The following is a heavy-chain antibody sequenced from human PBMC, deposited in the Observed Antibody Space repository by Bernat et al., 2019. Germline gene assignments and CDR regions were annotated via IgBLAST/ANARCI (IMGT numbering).Heavy chain of an antibody. V-gene: IGHV3-21*01. CDR3: ARDRHDYGDKAPDY. CDR2: ISSNSNYI. J-gene: IGHJ4*02. Sequence: EVQLVESGGGLVKPGGSLRLSCAASGFTFSSYSMNWVRQAPGKGLEWVSSISSNSNYIYYADSEKGRVTITRDNAKNSLYLQRNGLRAEDTAVYYCARDRHDYGDKAPDYWGQGTLVTVCS. CDR1: GFTFSSYS. D-gene: IGHD4-17*01.